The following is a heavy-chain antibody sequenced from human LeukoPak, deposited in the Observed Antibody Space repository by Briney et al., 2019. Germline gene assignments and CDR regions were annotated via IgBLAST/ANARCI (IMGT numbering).Heavy chain of an antibody. CDR3: ARGRTDSSGYYWAHYGMDV. V-gene: IGHV4-34*01. D-gene: IGHD3-22*01. J-gene: IGHJ6*02. CDR1: VGSLSGNY. CDR2: INHSGST. Sequence: SETLSLTCAVYVGSLSGNYWMWIRQPQWKGREWIGEINHSGSTNYNPSLKSRVTISVDTSKNQFSLKLSSVTAADTAVYYCARGRTDSSGYYWAHYGMDVWGQGTTVTVSS.